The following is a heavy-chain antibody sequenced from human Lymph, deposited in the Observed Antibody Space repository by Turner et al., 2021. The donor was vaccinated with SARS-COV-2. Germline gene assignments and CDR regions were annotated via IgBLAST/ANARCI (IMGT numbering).Heavy chain of an antibody. CDR3: VSAFREGFFDI. CDR2: IYSGGST. CDR1: GITVSSSY. V-gene: IGHV3-66*01. Sequence: ELLLVESGGGLVPPEASLRLSCAASGITVSSSYLSGVRQASGEGMGWVSVIYSGGSTFYADSVKGRFNITRDKSKQTLYLQTNNTGAEDTAMYYCVSAFREGFFDIWGQGPMVTISS. J-gene: IGHJ3*02. D-gene: IGHD3-16*01.